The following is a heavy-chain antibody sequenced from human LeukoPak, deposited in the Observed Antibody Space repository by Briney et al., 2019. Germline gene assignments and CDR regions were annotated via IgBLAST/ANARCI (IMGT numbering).Heavy chain of an antibody. D-gene: IGHD5-12*01. CDR1: GFTFSSYS. Sequence: PGGSLRLSCAASGFTFSSYSMNWVRQAPGKGLEWVSYISSSSSTIYYADSVKGRFTISRDNAKNSVYLQMNSLRAEDTALYYCAKDKAPLYSGYDWDLDFWGQGTMVTVSS. CDR2: ISSSSSTI. J-gene: IGHJ4*02. V-gene: IGHV3-48*04. CDR3: AKDKAPLYSGYDWDLDF.